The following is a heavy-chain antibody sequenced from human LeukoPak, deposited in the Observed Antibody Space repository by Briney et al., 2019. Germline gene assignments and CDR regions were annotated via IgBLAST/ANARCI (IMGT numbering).Heavy chain of an antibody. Sequence: SETLSLTCAVSGGSISSGGYSWSWIRQPPGKGLEWIGYIYHSGSTYYNPSLKSRVTISVDRSKNQFSLKLSSVTAADTAVYYCARGEAMANFDYRGQGTLVNVSS. D-gene: IGHD5-24*01. V-gene: IGHV4-30-2*01. CDR2: IYHSGST. CDR3: ARGEAMANFDY. J-gene: IGHJ4*02. CDR1: GGSISSGGYS.